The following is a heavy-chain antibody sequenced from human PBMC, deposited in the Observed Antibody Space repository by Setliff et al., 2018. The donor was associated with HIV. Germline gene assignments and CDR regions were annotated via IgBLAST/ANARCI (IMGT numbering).Heavy chain of an antibody. J-gene: IGHJ4*02. Sequence: GGSLRLSCTASGFTFGDYSMTWVRQTPGKGLEWVGFIRSKIYGGTTEYAASVKGRFTISRDDSKSIAYLQMNSLKIDDTAVYYCARDLGGGYSKYFDHWGQGTLVTSPQ. D-gene: IGHD1-26*01. V-gene: IGHV3-49*04. CDR2: IRSKIYGGTT. CDR1: GFTFGDYS. CDR3: ARDLGGGYSKYFDH.